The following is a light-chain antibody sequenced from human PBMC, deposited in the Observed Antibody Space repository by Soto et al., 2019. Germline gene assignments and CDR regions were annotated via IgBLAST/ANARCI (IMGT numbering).Light chain of an antibody. CDR1: SSDIGGYNS. CDR3: SSYAGSSNV. V-gene: IGLV2-8*01. J-gene: IGLJ1*01. CDR2: EVN. Sequence: QSALTQSPSASGSPGQSVTISCTGTSSDIGGYNSVSWYQQHPGKAPKLMIYEVNKRPSGVPDRFSGSKSGNTASLTVSGLQAEDEADYYCSSYAGSSNVFGTGTKVTVL.